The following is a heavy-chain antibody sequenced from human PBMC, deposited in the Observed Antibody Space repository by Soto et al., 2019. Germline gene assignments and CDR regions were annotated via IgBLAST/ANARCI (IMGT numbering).Heavy chain of an antibody. V-gene: IGHV4-39*01. CDR1: GGAISDARFY. CDR2: IFYSGTT. Sequence: QLQLQESGPGLVKPSETLSLTCSLSGGAISDARFYWGWIRQTPGKGREWIGSIFYSGTTFFNPALQSRVTISVDTSENQVSLKLSSVTAADTALYFCARQKWEQPKWFDPWGQGTLVTVSS. D-gene: IGHD1-26*01. J-gene: IGHJ5*02. CDR3: ARQKWEQPKWFDP.